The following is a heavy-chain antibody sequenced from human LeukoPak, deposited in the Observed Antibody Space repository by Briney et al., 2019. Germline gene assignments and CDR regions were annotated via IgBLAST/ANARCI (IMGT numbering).Heavy chain of an antibody. D-gene: IGHD3-3*01. CDR2: ISGSGGRT. CDR1: GFTFSSYA. CDR3: AKVYYDFWSGYSHYYYYMDV. Sequence: SGGSLRLSCAASGFTFSSYAMSWVRQAPGKGLEWVSAISGSGGRTYYVDSVKGRFTISRDNSNNTLYLQMNSLRAEDTAVYYCAKVYYDFWSGYSHYYYYMDVWGKGTTVTVSS. J-gene: IGHJ6*03. V-gene: IGHV3-23*01.